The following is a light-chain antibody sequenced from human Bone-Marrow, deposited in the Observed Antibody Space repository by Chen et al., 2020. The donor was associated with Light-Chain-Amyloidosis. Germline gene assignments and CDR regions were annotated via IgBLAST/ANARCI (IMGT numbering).Light chain of an antibody. CDR2: KDD. Sequence: SYELTQPPSVSVSPGQTASITCSGEKLGDKYVCWYQQRPGQSPHLVIYKDDNRPSGIPARFSASNSGNTATLTISGTQADDEADYYCQAWDSGSCVFGTGTKVTVL. J-gene: IGLJ1*01. V-gene: IGLV3-1*01. CDR3: QAWDSGSCV. CDR1: KLGDKY.